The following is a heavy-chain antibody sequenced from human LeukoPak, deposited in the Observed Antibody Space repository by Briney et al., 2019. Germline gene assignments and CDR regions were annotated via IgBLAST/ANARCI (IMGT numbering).Heavy chain of an antibody. V-gene: IGHV5-51*01. D-gene: IGHD1-26*01. Sequence: GESLKISCKCSGYSFTTYWIAWVRQMPGKGLEWMGVIYPGDSDTRYSPSFQGQVTLSADKSISTAYLRWSSLKASDTAIYYCARALVGAATLSYWGQGTLVTVSS. CDR3: ARALVGAATLSY. CDR1: GYSFTTYW. J-gene: IGHJ4*02. CDR2: IYPGDSDT.